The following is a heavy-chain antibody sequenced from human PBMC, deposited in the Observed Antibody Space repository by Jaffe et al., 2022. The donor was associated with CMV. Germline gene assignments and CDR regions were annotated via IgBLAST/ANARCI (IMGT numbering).Heavy chain of an antibody. CDR2: ITWNSGNI. CDR3: AKLGGGYCSGGPCYFDY. V-gene: IGHV3-9*01. CDR1: GFTFDDYG. J-gene: IGHJ4*02. D-gene: IGHD2-15*01. Sequence: EVQLVESGGGLVQPGRSLRLSCAASGFTFDDYGMHWVRQAPGRGLEWVSGITWNSGNIGYADSVKGRFTISRDNAKNSLYLQMNSLGAEDTALYYCAKLGGGYCSGGPCYFDYWGQGTLVTVSS.